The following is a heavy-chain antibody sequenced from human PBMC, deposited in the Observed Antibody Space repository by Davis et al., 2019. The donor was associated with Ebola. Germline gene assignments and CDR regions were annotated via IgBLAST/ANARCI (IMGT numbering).Heavy chain of an antibody. V-gene: IGHV3-23*01. CDR3: ASSPSYCSSTSCYFNYYYYMDV. Sequence: PGGSLRLSCVASGFTFSSYAMSWVRQAPGKGLEWVSAISGSGGSTYYADSVKGRFTISRDNSKNTLYLQMNSLRAEDTAVYYCASSPSYCSSTSCYFNYYYYMDVWGKGTTVTVSS. CDR2: ISGSGGST. J-gene: IGHJ6*03. D-gene: IGHD2-2*01. CDR1: GFTFSSYA.